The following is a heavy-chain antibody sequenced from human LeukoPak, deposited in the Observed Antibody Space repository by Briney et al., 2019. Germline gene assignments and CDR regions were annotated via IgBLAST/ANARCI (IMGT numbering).Heavy chain of an antibody. CDR3: ARDLMGRGDQRERSWFDP. Sequence: GGSLRLSCAASGFTLSSYSMNWVRQAPGKGLEWVSSISSSSSYIYYADSVKGRFTISRDNAKNSLYLQMDSLRAEDTAVYYCARDLMGRGDQRERSWFDPWGQGTLVTVSS. J-gene: IGHJ5*02. D-gene: IGHD2-21*02. CDR1: GFTLSSYS. CDR2: ISSSSSYI. V-gene: IGHV3-21*01.